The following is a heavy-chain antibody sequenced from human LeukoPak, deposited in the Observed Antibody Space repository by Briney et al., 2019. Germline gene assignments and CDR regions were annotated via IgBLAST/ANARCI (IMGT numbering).Heavy chain of an antibody. CDR2: ISGSSSYI. CDR3: ARVGPMFDY. Sequence: GGSLRLSCAASGFTFSNYWMTWVRQAPGKGLEWLSSISGSSSYIYYADSVKGRFTISRDNAKNSLYLQMNSLRAEDTAVYYCARVGPMFDYWGQGTLVTVSS. CDR1: GFTFSNYW. J-gene: IGHJ4*02. V-gene: IGHV3-21*01.